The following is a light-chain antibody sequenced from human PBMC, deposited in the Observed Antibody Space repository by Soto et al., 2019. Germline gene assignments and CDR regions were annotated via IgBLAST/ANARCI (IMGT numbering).Light chain of an antibody. CDR1: SFNIGSNY. CDR2: RND. CDR3: SAWDDSLSGDV. J-gene: IGLJ1*01. V-gene: IGLV1-47*01. Sequence: QPVLTQAPSASGTPGQRVTISCSGSSFNIGSNYVYWYQQLPGTAPKLVIFRNDQRPSGIPDRISGSKSGTSASLAISGLRSEDEADYYCSAWDDSLSGDVFGTGTKVTVL.